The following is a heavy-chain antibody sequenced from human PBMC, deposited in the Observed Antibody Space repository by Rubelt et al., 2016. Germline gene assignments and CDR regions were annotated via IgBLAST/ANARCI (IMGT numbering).Heavy chain of an antibody. D-gene: IGHD2-21*01. V-gene: IGHV3-33*01. J-gene: IGHJ4*02. CDR2: IWYDGSNK. Sequence: GKGLEWVAVIWYDGSNKYYADSVKGRFTISRDNSKNTLYLQMNSLRAEDTAVYYCARVLGDPYYFDYWGLGTLVTVSS. CDR3: ARVLGDPYYFDY.